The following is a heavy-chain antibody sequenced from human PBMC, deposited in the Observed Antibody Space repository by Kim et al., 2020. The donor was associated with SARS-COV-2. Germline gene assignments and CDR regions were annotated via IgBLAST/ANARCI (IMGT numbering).Heavy chain of an antibody. V-gene: IGHV6-1*01. Sequence: DYAVSVKSRITINPDTSKNQFSLQLNSVTPEDTAVYYCARSWVTDWYFDLWGRGTLVTVSS. J-gene: IGHJ2*01. D-gene: IGHD2-21*02. CDR3: ARSWVTDWYFDL.